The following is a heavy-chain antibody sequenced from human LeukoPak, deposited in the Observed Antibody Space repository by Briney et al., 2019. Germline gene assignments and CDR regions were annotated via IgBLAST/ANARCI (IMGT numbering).Heavy chain of an antibody. Sequence: PGRSLRLSCAASGFTFSSYGMHWVRQAPGKGLEWVAVISYDGSNKYYADSVKGRFTISRDNSKNTLYLQMNSLRAEDTAVYYCAKSSPPWYGSGSTSPTEFDPWGQGTLVTVSS. V-gene: IGHV3-30*18. CDR2: ISYDGSNK. CDR3: AKSSPPWYGSGSTSPTEFDP. D-gene: IGHD3-10*01. J-gene: IGHJ5*02. CDR1: GFTFSSYG.